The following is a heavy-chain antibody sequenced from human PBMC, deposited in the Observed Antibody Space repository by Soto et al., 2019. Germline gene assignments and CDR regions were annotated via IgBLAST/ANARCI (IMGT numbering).Heavy chain of an antibody. Sequence: QVHLVQSGAEVKKPGASVKVSCKGSGYTFTTYGITWVRQAPGQGLEWMGWISAHNGNTNYAQKLQGRVTVTRDTSTSTAYLELRSLRSDDTAVYYCARGRYGDYWGQGALVTVSS. CDR1: GYTFTTYG. J-gene: IGHJ4*02. V-gene: IGHV1-18*01. CDR3: ARGRYGDY. D-gene: IGHD1-1*01. CDR2: ISAHNGNT.